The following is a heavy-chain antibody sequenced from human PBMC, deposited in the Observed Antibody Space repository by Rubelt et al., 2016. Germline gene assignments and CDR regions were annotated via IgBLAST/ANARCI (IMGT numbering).Heavy chain of an antibody. J-gene: IGHJ4*02. CDR3: AQWRSYFFDY. CDR1: GFSLTTSGVG. D-gene: IGHD5-12*01. V-gene: IGHV2-5*02. CDR2: IYWDDDK. Sequence: ITLKESGPTLVKPTQALTLTCTFSGFSLTTSGVGVGWIRQPPGKALEWLVLIYWDDDKRYSPSLKSRLSLTKDTSKNQVVLTMTNMDPVDTATYYCAQWRSYFFDYWGQGTLVTVSS.